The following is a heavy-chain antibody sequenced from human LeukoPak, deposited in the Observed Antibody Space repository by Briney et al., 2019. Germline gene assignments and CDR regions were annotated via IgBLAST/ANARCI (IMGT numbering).Heavy chain of an antibody. V-gene: IGHV3-48*02. Sequence: GGSLRLSCAASGFTFSSYNVNWVRQAPGKGLEWVSYISSSSGSIYCADSVKGRFTISRDNAKNSLYLQMNSLRDEDTAVYYCARASGRPGYFDYWGQGTLVTVSS. D-gene: IGHD1-14*01. CDR3: ARASGRPGYFDY. CDR2: ISSSSGSI. CDR1: GFTFSSYN. J-gene: IGHJ4*02.